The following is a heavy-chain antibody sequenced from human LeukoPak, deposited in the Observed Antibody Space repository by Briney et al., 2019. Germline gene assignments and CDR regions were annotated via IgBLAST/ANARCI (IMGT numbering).Heavy chain of an antibody. CDR3: ARDAIVVVTAPDS. V-gene: IGHV3-21*01. J-gene: IGHJ4*02. CDR2: ISSSSSYI. D-gene: IGHD2-21*02. CDR1: GFTFSSYS. Sequence: GGSLRLSCAASGFTFSSYSMNWVRQAPGKGLEWVSSISSSSSYIYYADSVKGRFTISRDNAKNSLYLQTNSLRAEDTAVYYCARDAIVVVTAPDSWGQGTLVTVSS.